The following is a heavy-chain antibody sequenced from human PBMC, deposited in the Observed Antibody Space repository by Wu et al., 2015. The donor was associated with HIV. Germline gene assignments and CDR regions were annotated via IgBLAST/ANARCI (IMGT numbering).Heavy chain of an antibody. CDR2: IIPIFGTA. V-gene: IGHV1-69*12. J-gene: IGHJ3*02. D-gene: IGHD2-2*01. CDR3: ARSRDIRSSTSLPPRRPFDI. Sequence: QVQLVQSGAEVKKPGSSVKVSCKASGGTFSSYAISWVRQAPGQGLEWMGGIIPIFGTANYAQKFQGRVTITADESTSTAYMELSSLRSEDTAVYYCARSRDIRSSTSLPPRRPFDIWGQGTMVTVSS. CDR1: GGTFSSYA.